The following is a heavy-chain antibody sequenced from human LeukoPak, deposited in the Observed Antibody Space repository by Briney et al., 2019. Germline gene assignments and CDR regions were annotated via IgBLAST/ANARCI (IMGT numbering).Heavy chain of an antibody. J-gene: IGHJ4*02. V-gene: IGHV3-64*01. CDR3: ARAITMIVVAAPDY. CDR1: GFTFSSYA. CDR2: ISSNGGST. Sequence: GGSLRLSCAAPGFTFSSYAMHWVRQAPGKGLEYVSAISSNGGSTYYANSVKGRFTISRDNSKNTLYLQMGSLRAEDMAVYYCARAITMIVVAAPDYWGQGTLVTVSS. D-gene: IGHD3-22*01.